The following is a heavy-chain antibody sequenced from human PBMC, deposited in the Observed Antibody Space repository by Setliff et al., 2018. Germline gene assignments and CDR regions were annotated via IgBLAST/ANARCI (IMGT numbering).Heavy chain of an antibody. D-gene: IGHD1-26*01. CDR1: GYTFTNYD. Sequence: GASVKVSCKASGYTFTNYDFQWVRQAPGQRLEWMGWINAVSGNTKYSQKFQGRVTITRDTSASTAYMELSSLRAEDTAVYYCASPHRCGSYYDVFDIWGQGTMVTVSS. CDR2: INAVSGNT. CDR3: ASPHRCGSYYDVFDI. V-gene: IGHV1-3*01. J-gene: IGHJ3*02.